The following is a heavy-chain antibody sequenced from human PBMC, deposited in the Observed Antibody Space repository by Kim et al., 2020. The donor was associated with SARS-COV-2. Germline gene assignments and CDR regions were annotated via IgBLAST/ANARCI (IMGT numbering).Heavy chain of an antibody. V-gene: IGHV1-3*01. CDR2: INGGDGNI. D-gene: IGHD3-22*01. CDR3: ARVRYDFSGYYVIDY. Sequence: ASVKVSCKASGYTFTSYAMHWVRQAPGQRLEWMGWINGGDGNIKYSQKFQGRVTIIRDTSASTAYMELSSLTSEDTAVYYCARVRYDFSGYYVIDYWGQGTLVTV. CDR1: GYTFTSYA. J-gene: IGHJ4*02.